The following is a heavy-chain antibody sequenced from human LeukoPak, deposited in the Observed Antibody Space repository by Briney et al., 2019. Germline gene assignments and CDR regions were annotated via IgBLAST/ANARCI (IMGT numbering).Heavy chain of an antibody. Sequence: ASVKVSCKAFGYTFTSNYMHWVRQAPGQGPEWMGVISPSGGSTTYAQKFQGRVTMTRDMSTSTDYMELSSLRSEDMAVYYCARDNTVEDTAWWFDPWGQGTLVTVSS. D-gene: IGHD4-23*01. CDR1: GYTFTSNY. V-gene: IGHV1-46*01. CDR2: ISPSGGST. CDR3: ARDNTVEDTAWWFDP. J-gene: IGHJ5*02.